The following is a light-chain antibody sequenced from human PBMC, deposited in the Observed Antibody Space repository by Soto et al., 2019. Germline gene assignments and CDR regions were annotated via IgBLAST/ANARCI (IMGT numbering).Light chain of an antibody. V-gene: IGLV3-1*01. CDR3: QAWDSSTVV. J-gene: IGLJ2*01. Sequence: SYELTQPPSVSVSPGQTASITCSGDKLGDKYACWYQQKPGQSPVLVIYLDSKRPSGIPERFSGSNSGNTATLTISGTQAMDEADYYCQAWDSSTVVFGGGTKVTV. CDR2: LDS. CDR1: KLGDKY.